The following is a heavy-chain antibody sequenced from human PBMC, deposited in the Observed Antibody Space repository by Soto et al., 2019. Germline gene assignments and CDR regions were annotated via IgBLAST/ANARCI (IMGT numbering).Heavy chain of an antibody. CDR2: ISAYNGNT. CDR3: ARDSRDSYGYYYGMDV. Sequence: ASVKVSCKASGYTFTSYGISWVRQAPGQGLEWMGWISAYNGNTNYAQKLQGRVTMTTDTSTSTAYMELRSLRSDDMAVYSWARDSRDSYGYYYGMDVWGQGTTVTVSS. V-gene: IGHV1-18*03. J-gene: IGHJ6*02. D-gene: IGHD5-18*01. CDR1: GYTFTSYG.